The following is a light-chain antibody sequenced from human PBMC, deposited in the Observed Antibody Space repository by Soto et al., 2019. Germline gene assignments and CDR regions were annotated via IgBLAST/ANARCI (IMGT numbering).Light chain of an antibody. CDR3: PPSGSSWT. V-gene: IGKV3-20*01. CDR2: GAS. Sequence: EIVLTQSPGTLSLSPGERATLSCRASQSVSSSYLAWYQQKPGQAPRLLIYGASSRATGIPDRFSGSGSGTDFTLSISRLEPEVFAVYYCPPSGSSWTFGQGTKVEIK. J-gene: IGKJ1*01. CDR1: QSVSSSY.